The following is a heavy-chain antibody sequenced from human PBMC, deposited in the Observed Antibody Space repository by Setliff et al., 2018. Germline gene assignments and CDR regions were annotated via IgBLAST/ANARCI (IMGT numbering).Heavy chain of an antibody. CDR1: GGSVTSHY. Sequence: SETLSLTCAVSGGSVTSHYWSWIRQPPGKGLEWIGHIYYSGSTYYNPSLESRVTLLIDTAKNQNSLRLSSVTAADTAVYFCARVTGFSYMDVWGKGTTVTVSS. CDR3: ARVTGFSYMDV. CDR2: IYYSGST. V-gene: IGHV4-59*08. J-gene: IGHJ6*03. D-gene: IGHD3-3*01.